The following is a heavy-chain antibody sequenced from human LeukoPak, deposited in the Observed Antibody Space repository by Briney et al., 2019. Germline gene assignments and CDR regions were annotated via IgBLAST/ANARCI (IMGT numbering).Heavy chain of an antibody. J-gene: IGHJ6*02. V-gene: IGHV3-66*01. CDR3: ASRLPYDSSGYPDPGYYYYGMDV. D-gene: IGHD3-22*01. CDR1: GFTVSSNY. CDR2: IYSGGST. Sequence: GGSLRLSCAASGFTVSSNYMSWVRQAPGKGLEWVSVIYSGGSTYYADSVKGRFTISRDNSKNTLYLQMNSLRAEDTAVYYCASRLPYDSSGYPDPGYYYYGMDVWGQGTTVTVSS.